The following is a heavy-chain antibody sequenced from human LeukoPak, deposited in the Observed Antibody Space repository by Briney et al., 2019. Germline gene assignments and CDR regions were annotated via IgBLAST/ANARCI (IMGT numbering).Heavy chain of an antibody. D-gene: IGHD2-15*01. J-gene: IGHJ4*02. V-gene: IGHV1-18*01. CDR1: GYTFTSYG. CDR3: GRGEGYCSGGSCFAL. Sequence: ASVKVSCKASGYTFTSYGISWVRQAPGQGLEWMGWISAYNGNTNYAQKLQGRVTMTTDTSTNTPYIELRSMRSEATAVYSCGRGEGYCSGGSCFALWGQGTMVTVSS. CDR2: ISAYNGNT.